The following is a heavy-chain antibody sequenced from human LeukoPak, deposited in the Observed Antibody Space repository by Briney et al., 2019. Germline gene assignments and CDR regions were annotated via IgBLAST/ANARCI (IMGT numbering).Heavy chain of an antibody. CDR3: ARFEYSSGWFGY. CDR1: GFTFSSYS. V-gene: IGHV3-21*01. J-gene: IGHJ5*01. CDR2: ISSSSSYI. Sequence: GGSLRLSCAASGFTFSSYSMNWVRQAPGKGLEWVSSISSSSSYIYYADSVKGRFTISRDNAKNSLYLQMNSLRVEDTAVYYCARFEYSSGWFGYWGQGTLVTVSS. D-gene: IGHD6-19*01.